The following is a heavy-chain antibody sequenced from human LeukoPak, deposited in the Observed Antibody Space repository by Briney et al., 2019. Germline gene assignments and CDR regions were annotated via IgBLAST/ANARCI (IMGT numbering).Heavy chain of an antibody. V-gene: IGHV4-34*01. Sequence: SETLSLTCAVYGGSFSGYYWSWIRQPPGKELEWIGEINHSGSTNYNPSLKSRVTISVDTSKNQFSLKLSSVTAADTAVYYCASSTRDDSSGYYPDYWGKGTLVTVSS. J-gene: IGHJ4*02. CDR2: INHSGST. CDR3: ASSTRDDSSGYYPDY. CDR1: GGSFSGYY. D-gene: IGHD3-22*01.